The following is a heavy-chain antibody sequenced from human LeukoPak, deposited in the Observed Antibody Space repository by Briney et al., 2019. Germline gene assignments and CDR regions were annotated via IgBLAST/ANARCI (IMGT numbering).Heavy chain of an antibody. D-gene: IGHD2-2*01. V-gene: IGHV5-51*01. CDR2: IYPDDSNT. Sequence: GESLKISCQGSGYNFPIYWIGWVRQMPGQGLEWMGIIYPDDSNTIYGPSFQGQVTISADKSISTAYLQWSSLKASDTAMYYCARYQPAATIFDYWGQGTLVTVSS. J-gene: IGHJ4*02. CDR3: ARYQPAATIFDY. CDR1: GYNFPIYW.